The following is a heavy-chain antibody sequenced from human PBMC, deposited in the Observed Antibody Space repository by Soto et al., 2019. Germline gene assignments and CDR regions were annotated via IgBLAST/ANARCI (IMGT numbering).Heavy chain of an antibody. Sequence: QLPLQESGSGLVKPSQTLSLTCAVSGGSISSGGYSRSWIRQPPGKGLESIGYIYHIGSTYYNPYLKSRVTISVGRDRNQFSLTLSSVTVADTAVYFCDRARVNYYFYYWGQGTLVTVS. V-gene: IGHV4-30-2*01. CDR2: IYHIGST. CDR1: GGSISSGGYS. CDR3: DRARVNYYFYY. J-gene: IGHJ4*02.